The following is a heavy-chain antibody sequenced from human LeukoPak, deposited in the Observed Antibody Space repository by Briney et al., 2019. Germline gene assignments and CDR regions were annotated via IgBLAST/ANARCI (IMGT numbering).Heavy chain of an antibody. CDR1: GYSISSGYY. Sequence: SETLSLTCTVSGYSISSGYYWGWIRQPPGKGLEWIGNIYYTGSTNCAPSLKSRVTISVDTSKDQFSLKLSSVTAADTAVYYCARHSSISSWYSPFDYWGQGTLVTVSS. V-gene: IGHV4-38-2*02. CDR2: IYYTGST. D-gene: IGHD6-13*01. CDR3: ARHSSISSWYSPFDY. J-gene: IGHJ4*02.